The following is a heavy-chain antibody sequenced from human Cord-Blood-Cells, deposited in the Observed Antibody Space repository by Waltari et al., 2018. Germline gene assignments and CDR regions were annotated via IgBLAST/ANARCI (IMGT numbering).Heavy chain of an antibody. V-gene: IGHV4-4*02. J-gene: IGHJ4*02. D-gene: IGHD6-13*01. CDR1: GGPISSSNW. CDR2: IYHRGST. CDR3: ARLIAAAGIRREGLVY. Sequence: QVQLQESGPGLVKPSGTLSLTCAVSGGPISSSNWWSGVRQPPGKGREWSGEIYHRGSTNYNPSLKSRVTISVDKSKNQFSLKLSSVTAADTAVYYCARLIAAAGIRREGLVYWGQGTLVTVSS.